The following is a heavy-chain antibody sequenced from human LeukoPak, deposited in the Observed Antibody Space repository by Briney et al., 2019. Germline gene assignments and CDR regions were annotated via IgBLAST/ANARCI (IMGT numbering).Heavy chain of an antibody. CDR1: GGTFSSFG. D-gene: IGHD3-10*01. J-gene: IGHJ4*02. V-gene: IGHV1-69*13. CDR2: IISIFGAP. CDR3: ARGWKGASPGYYYASGSYPTLLD. Sequence: ASVKLSCKSSGGTFSSFGINWGRQAPGQGLEWMGGIISIFGAPNYAQKVQDRVTLNAAETTTTTWMDLHSLRSEDTAVYYYARGWKGASPGYYYASGSYPTLLDWGQGTLVTVSS.